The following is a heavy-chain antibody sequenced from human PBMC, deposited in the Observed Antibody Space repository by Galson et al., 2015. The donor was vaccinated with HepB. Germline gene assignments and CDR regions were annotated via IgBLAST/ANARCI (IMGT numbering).Heavy chain of an antibody. Sequence: CAISGDSVSSQSAAWNRIRQSPSRGLEWLGRTYYRSKWYSEYAASVKSRITINPDTSKNQFSLQLNSVTPEDAAVYYCARLGDVDVWGQGTTVTVSS. CDR2: TYYRSKWYS. J-gene: IGHJ6*02. CDR1: GDSVSSQSAA. CDR3: ARLGDVDV. V-gene: IGHV6-1*01. D-gene: IGHD3-16*01.